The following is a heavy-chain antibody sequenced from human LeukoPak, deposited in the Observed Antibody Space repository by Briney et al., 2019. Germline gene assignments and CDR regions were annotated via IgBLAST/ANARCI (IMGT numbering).Heavy chain of an antibody. CDR3: ARVIAAAGTLDY. D-gene: IGHD6-13*01. J-gene: IGHJ4*02. V-gene: IGHV3-20*04. CDR1: GFTFDDYG. Sequence: RPGGSLLLSCAASGFTFDDYGMSWGRQAPGKGLEWVAGINWNGGSTSDAESVKGGFTISRDNAKKSLYLQMNSLRAEDTALYYCARVIAAAGTLDYWGQGTLVTVSS. CDR2: INWNGGST.